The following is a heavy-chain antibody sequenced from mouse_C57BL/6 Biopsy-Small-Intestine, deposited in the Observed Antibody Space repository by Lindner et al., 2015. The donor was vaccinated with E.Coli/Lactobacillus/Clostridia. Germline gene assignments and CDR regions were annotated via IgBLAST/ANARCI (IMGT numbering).Heavy chain of an antibody. CDR2: INPNSGTI. Sequence: VQLQESGPELVKPGASVKISCKASGYSFTDYNMNWVKQSNGKGLEWIGLINPNSGTINYNQRFKGKATLTVDQSSSTAYMQLNSLTSEDSAVYYCAREGGFYVSWFFDVWGTGTTVTVSS. D-gene: IGHD2-3*01. CDR1: GYSFTDYN. CDR3: AREGGFYVSWFFDV. V-gene: IGHV1-39*01. J-gene: IGHJ1*03.